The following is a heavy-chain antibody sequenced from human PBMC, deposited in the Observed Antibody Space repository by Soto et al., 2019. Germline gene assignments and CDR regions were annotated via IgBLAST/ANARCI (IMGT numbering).Heavy chain of an antibody. J-gene: IGHJ4*02. CDR2: IYYSGST. Sequence: QLQLQESGPGLVKPSETLSLTCTVSGGSTSSSSYYWGWIRQPPGKGLEWIGSIYYSGSTYYNPSPKSRVTISVDTSKNQFSLKLSSVTAADTAVYYCATLWFGESPYWGQGTLVTVSS. CDR1: GGSTSSSSYY. D-gene: IGHD3-10*01. CDR3: ATLWFGESPY. V-gene: IGHV4-39*01.